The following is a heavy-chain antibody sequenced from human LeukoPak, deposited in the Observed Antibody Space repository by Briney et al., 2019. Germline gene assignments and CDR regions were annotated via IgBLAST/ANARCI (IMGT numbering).Heavy chain of an antibody. J-gene: IGHJ4*02. CDR2: IYSGGST. V-gene: IGHV3-53*01. CDR1: GLTVSSNY. CDR3: AKDGTWYSDYFDY. D-gene: IGHD1-14*01. Sequence: GGSLRLSCAASGLTVSSNYMSWVRQAPGKGLEWVSVIYSGGSTYYADSVKGRFTISRDNSKNTLYLQMNSLRAEDTAVYYCAKDGTWYSDYFDYWGQGTLVTVSS.